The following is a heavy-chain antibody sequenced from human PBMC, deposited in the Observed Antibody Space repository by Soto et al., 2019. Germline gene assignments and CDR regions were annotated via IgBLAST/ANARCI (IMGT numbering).Heavy chain of an antibody. CDR3: ATVSRRCTNGVCPSWFDP. Sequence: ASVKVSCKVSGYTLTELSMHWVRQAPGKGLEWMGGFDPEDGETIYAQKFQGRVTMTEDTSTDTAYMELSSLRSEDTAVYYCATVSRRCTNGVCPSWFDPWGQGTLVTVSS. CDR2: FDPEDGET. J-gene: IGHJ5*02. CDR1: GYTLTELS. V-gene: IGHV1-24*01. D-gene: IGHD2-8*01.